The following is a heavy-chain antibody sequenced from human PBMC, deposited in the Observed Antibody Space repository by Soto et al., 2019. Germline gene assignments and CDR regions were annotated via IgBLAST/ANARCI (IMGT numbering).Heavy chain of an antibody. CDR1: GGSISSYY. CDR2: IYYSGST. Sequence: SETLSLTCTVSGGSISSYYWSWIRQPPGKGLEWIGYIYYSGSTNYNPSLKSRVTISVDTSKNQFSLKLSSVTAADTAVYYWARQLGIDAFDIWGQGTMVTVSS. D-gene: IGHD7-27*01. J-gene: IGHJ3*02. CDR3: ARQLGIDAFDI. V-gene: IGHV4-59*01.